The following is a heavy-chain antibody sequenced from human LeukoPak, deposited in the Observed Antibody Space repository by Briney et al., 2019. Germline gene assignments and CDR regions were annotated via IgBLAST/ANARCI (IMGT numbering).Heavy chain of an antibody. D-gene: IGHD4-23*01. CDR2: ISSDGSDK. CDR1: GFTFSNCA. V-gene: IGHV3-30*18. Sequence: PGGSLRLSCAASGFTFSNCAMSWVRQAPGKGLEWVAVISSDGSDKYYADSVKGRFTISRDNSKNTMYLQMNSLRDEDTAVYYCAKGSATTVVTIDYWGQGTLVTVSS. J-gene: IGHJ4*02. CDR3: AKGSATTVVTIDY.